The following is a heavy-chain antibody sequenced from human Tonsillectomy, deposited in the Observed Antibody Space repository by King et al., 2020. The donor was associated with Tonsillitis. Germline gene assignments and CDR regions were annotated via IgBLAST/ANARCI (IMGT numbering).Heavy chain of an antibody. CDR1: GGSYSSSNYY. D-gene: IGHD6-19*01. Sequence: QLQESGPGLVRPSETLSLTCIVSGGSYSSSNYYWGWIRQPPGKGLEWIGNIYYSGSTYYNQSLRSRVTISVDTSKNHFSLKLRSVTAADTAVYYCAKPSIAVAGRGWFDPWGQGTRVTVPS. V-gene: IGHV4-39*02. CDR2: IYYSGST. J-gene: IGHJ5*02. CDR3: AKPSIAVAGRGWFDP.